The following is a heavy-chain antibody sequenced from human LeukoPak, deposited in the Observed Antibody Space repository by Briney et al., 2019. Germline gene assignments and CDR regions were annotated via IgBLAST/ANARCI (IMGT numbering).Heavy chain of an antibody. J-gene: IGHJ5*02. CDR1: GGSISNYY. CDR2: IYNAGRT. V-gene: IGHV4-4*07. D-gene: IGHD3-10*01. CDR3: ARDLPSYYFGSGNIFDP. Sequence: PSETLSLTCTVSGGSISNYYWRWIRQPAAKGLEWIGRIYNAGRTNYNASLTSRVTMSVDTSNNQFSLQLSSVTAADTAVYYCARDLPSYYFGSGNIFDPWGQGILVTVSS.